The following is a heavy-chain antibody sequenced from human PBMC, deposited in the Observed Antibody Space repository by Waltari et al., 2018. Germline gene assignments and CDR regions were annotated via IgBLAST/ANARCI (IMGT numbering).Heavy chain of an antibody. Sequence: QVQLVQSGAEVKKPGSSVKVSCKASGGSFSSYAISWVRQAPGQGLEWMGGIIPIAGSLTYEQKFQGRVTITADVSTSTAYMELSSLRSDDTAVYYCARYQTNPLWYFDLWGRGTLVTVSS. CDR1: GGSFSSYA. V-gene: IGHV1-69*12. CDR3: ARYQTNPLWYFDL. CDR2: IIPIAGSL. D-gene: IGHD2-2*01. J-gene: IGHJ2*01.